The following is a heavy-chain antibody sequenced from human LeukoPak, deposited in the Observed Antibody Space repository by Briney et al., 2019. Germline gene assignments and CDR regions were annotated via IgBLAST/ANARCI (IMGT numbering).Heavy chain of an antibody. CDR3: ARVGYGDYVGAFDI. D-gene: IGHD4-17*01. V-gene: IGHV3-21*01. Sequence: GGSLRLSCTASGFTFGDYAMSWFRQAPGKGLEWVSSISSSSSYIYYADSVKGRFTISRDNAKNSLYLHMNSLRAEDTAVYYCARVGYGDYVGAFDIWGQGTMVTVSS. J-gene: IGHJ3*02. CDR2: ISSSSSYI. CDR1: GFTFGDYA.